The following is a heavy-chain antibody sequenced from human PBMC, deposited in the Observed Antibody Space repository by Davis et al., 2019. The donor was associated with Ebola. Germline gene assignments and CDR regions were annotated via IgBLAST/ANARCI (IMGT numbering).Heavy chain of an antibody. V-gene: IGHV3-43D*04. CDR1: GFTFDDYA. CDR2: ISWDGGST. D-gene: IGHD6-13*01. CDR3: AKDIRYSSSWAFDY. J-gene: IGHJ4*02. Sequence: GESLKISCAASGFTFDDYAMHWVRQAPGKGLEWVSLISWDGGSTYYADSVKGRFTISRDNSKNSLYLQMNSLRTEDTALYYCAKDIRYSSSWAFDYWGQGTLVTVSS.